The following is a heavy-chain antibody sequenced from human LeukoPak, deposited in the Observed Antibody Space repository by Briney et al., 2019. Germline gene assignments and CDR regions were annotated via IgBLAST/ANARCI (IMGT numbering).Heavy chain of an antibody. CDR2: ISSSGTYI. Sequence: GGSLKLSCAASGFTFSSYSMHWVRQAPWKGLEWVSSISSSGTYIYYADSVKGRFTISRDNAKNSVHLQMNSLRAEDTAVYYCARDQGGSGGNWGQGTLVTVSS. V-gene: IGHV3-21*01. J-gene: IGHJ4*02. D-gene: IGHD3-10*01. CDR3: ARDQGGSGGN. CDR1: GFTFSSYS.